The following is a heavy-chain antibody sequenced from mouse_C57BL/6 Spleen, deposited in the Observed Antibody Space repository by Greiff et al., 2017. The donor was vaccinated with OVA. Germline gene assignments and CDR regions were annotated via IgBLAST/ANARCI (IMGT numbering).Heavy chain of an antibody. V-gene: IGHV1-66*01. CDR1: GYSFTSYY. CDR3: ASPIYYDYPYYFDY. J-gene: IGHJ2*01. D-gene: IGHD2-4*01. Sequence: VQLQQSGPELVKPGASVKISCKASGYSFTSYYIHWVKQRPGQGLEWIGWIYPGSGNTKYNEKFKGKATLTADTSSSTAYMQLSSLTSEDSAVYYCASPIYYDYPYYFDYWGQGTTLTVSS. CDR2: IYPGSGNT.